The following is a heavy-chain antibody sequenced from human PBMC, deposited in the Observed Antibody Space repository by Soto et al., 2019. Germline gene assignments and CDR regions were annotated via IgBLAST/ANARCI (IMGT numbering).Heavy chain of an antibody. CDR3: ARSSEQWLVLGSDY. Sequence: QVQLVESGGGVVQPGRSLRLSCAASGFTFSSYAVHWVRQAPGKGLEWVAVISYDGSNKYYADSVKGRFTISRDNSKNTLYLQMNSLRAEDTAVYYCARSSEQWLVLGSDYWGQGTLVTVSS. CDR2: ISYDGSNK. D-gene: IGHD6-19*01. V-gene: IGHV3-30-3*01. J-gene: IGHJ4*02. CDR1: GFTFSSYA.